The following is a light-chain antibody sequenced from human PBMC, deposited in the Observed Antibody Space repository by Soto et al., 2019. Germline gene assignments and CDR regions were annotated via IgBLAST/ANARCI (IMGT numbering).Light chain of an antibody. V-gene: IGKV2-28*01. CDR2: LGS. Sequence: DIVMTQSPLSLPVTPGEPASISCRSSQSLLHSNGYNYLDWYLQKPGQSPQLLIYLGSNRASGVPDRFSGSGSGTDFTLKISRVEAEDFGVYYCMQALQTPITFGHGTKVDIK. CDR3: MQALQTPIT. J-gene: IGKJ3*01. CDR1: QSLLHSNGYNY.